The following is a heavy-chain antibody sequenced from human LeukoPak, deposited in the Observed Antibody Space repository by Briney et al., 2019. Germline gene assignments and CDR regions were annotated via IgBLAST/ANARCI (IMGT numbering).Heavy chain of an antibody. V-gene: IGHV3-23*01. D-gene: IGHD2-15*01. CDR2: TSGSGGSA. J-gene: IGHJ4*02. Sequence: PGGSLRLSCAASGFTFSSYGMTWVRQAPGKGLEWVSVTSGSGGSAYYGDSVKGRFTISRDNSKNTLYLQMNSLRAEDTAVYYCAKLLTVVVGAFEYWGQGTLVTVSS. CDR3: AKLLTVVVGAFEY. CDR1: GFTFSSYG.